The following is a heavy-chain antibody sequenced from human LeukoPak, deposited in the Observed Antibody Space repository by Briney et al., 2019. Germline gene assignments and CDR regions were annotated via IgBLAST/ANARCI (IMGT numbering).Heavy chain of an antibody. J-gene: IGHJ6*03. D-gene: IGHD2-2*01. CDR2: MNPNSGNT. Sequence: ASVKISCKASGYTFTSYDINWVRQATGQGLEWMGWMNPNSGNTGYAQKFQGRVTITRNTSISTAYMELSSLRSEDTAVYYCARGLPAATHYYYYDMDVWGKGTTVTVSS. CDR1: GYTFTSYD. V-gene: IGHV1-8*03. CDR3: ARGLPAATHYYYYDMDV.